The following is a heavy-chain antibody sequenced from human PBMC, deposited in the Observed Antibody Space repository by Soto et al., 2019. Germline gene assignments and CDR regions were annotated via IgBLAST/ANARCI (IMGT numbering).Heavy chain of an antibody. CDR3: ASAAVTGTAGLDF. CDR2: INPNSGGT. Sequence: ASVKVSCKASGYTFSGFYMHWVRQAPGQGLEWMGWINPNSGGTKSAEKFQGRVTMTRDTSISTAYMELSRLTSDDTAVYYCASAAVTGTAGLDFWGQGTQVTVS. CDR1: GYTFSGFY. J-gene: IGHJ4*02. V-gene: IGHV1-2*02. D-gene: IGHD6-19*01.